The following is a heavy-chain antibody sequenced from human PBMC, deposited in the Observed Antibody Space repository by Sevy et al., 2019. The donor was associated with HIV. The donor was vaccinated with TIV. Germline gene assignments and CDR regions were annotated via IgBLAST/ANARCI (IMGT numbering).Heavy chain of an antibody. J-gene: IGHJ4*02. CDR2: ISNSGTTI. D-gene: IGHD4-17*01. V-gene: IGHV3-48*03. Sequence: GGSLRLSCTTSGFLFSSYEMNWVRQAPGKGLEWVSYISNSGTTIYYSDSVKGRFTISRDNARNSLYLQMSILRAEDSAVYYCARDLPPSATTVAHFDRWGQGTLVTVSS. CDR3: ARDLPPSATTVAHFDR. CDR1: GFLFSSYE.